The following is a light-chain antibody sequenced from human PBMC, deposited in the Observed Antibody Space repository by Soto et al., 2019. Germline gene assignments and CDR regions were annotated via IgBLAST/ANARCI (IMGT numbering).Light chain of an antibody. Sequence: DIQMTQSPSTLSGSVGDRVTITCRASQTISSWLAWYQQKPGKAPKLLIYKASTLKSGVPSRSSGSGSGTEFTLTISSLQPDDVATYYCQHYNSYSEAFGQGTKVDIK. J-gene: IGKJ1*01. CDR3: QHYNSYSEA. CDR1: QTISSW. V-gene: IGKV1-5*03. CDR2: KAS.